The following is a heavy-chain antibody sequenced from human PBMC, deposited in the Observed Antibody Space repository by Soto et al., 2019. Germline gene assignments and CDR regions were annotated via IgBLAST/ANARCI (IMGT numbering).Heavy chain of an antibody. J-gene: IGHJ4*02. CDR3: ARDWGGLGY. CDR2: ILRDGSDK. D-gene: IGHD3-10*01. Sequence: GESLRLACAASGCTFSDYLMTEVGQAPGQGLEWVANILRDGSDKAYVDSVKGRFTISRDNAKNSRYLEMNRLRVEDTAVYYCARDWGGLGYWGQGTLVTVSS. V-gene: IGHV3-7*03. CDR1: GCTFSDYL.